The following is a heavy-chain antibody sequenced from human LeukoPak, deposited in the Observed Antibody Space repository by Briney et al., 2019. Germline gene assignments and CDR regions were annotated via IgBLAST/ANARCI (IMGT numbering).Heavy chain of an antibody. CDR1: GFSFSNSW. V-gene: IGHV3-7*01. CDR3: TRDFAFQQFDY. CDR2: INQDESTK. Sequence: GSLILSCAATGFSFSNSWMTWVRQPPGKEPEWLANINQDESTKNYVDAVEGRFTISRDNAKNSLFLQMNSLRAEDTAVYYCTRDFAFQQFDYWGQGTVVSVSS. D-gene: IGHD1/OR15-1a*01. J-gene: IGHJ4*02.